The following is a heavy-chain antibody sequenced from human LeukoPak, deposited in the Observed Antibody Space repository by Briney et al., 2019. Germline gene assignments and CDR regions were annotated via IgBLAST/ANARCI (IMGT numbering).Heavy chain of an antibody. CDR2: INPNSGGT. CDR1: GYTFTGYY. V-gene: IGHV1-2*02. Sequence: ASVKVSCKASGYTFTGYYMHWVRQAPGQGLEWMGWINPNSGGTNYAQKFQGRVTMTRNTSISTAYMELSSLRSEDTAVYYCARGGRGQQWLVWKSVPFDPWGQGTLVTVSS. D-gene: IGHD6-19*01. J-gene: IGHJ5*02. CDR3: ARGGRGQQWLVWKSVPFDP.